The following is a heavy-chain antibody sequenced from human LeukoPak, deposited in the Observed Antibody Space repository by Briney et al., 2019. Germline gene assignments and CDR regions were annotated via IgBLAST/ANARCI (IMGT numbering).Heavy chain of an antibody. Sequence: SGRSLRLSCAASGFSFDNYAMSWVRQSPGKGLEWVSGISWTSNNIAYADSVKGRFTISRDNAKTSLYLQMNSLRPDDTALYYCAKGRSAWYGPADSWGQGTLVTVSS. D-gene: IGHD6-19*01. V-gene: IGHV3-9*01. CDR3: AKGRSAWYGPADS. CDR1: GFSFDNYA. CDR2: ISWTSNNI. J-gene: IGHJ4*02.